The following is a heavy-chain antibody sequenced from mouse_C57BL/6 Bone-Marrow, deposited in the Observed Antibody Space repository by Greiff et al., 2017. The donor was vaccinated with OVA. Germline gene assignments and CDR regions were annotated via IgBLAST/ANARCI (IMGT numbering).Heavy chain of an antibody. V-gene: IGHV5-6*01. CDR2: ISSGGSYP. D-gene: IGHD2-4*01. CDR3: ARLRDYDY. J-gene: IGHJ2*01. CDR1: GFTFSSYG. Sequence: EVKLVESGGDLVKPGGSLKLSCAASGFTFSSYGMSWVRQTPDKRLEWVATISSGGSYPYYPDSVKGRFTISRDNAKNTLYLQMSSLKSEDTAMYYCARLRDYDYWGQGTTLTVSS.